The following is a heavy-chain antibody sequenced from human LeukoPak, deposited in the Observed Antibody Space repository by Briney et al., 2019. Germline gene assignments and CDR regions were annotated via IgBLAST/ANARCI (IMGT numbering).Heavy chain of an antibody. D-gene: IGHD3-3*02. CDR1: GGSISSSNW. V-gene: IGHV4-4*02. CDR3: ARVLDGAFDI. J-gene: IGHJ3*02. CDR2: IYHSGST. Sequence: SETLSLTCAVSGGSISSSNWWSWVRQPPGKGLEWIGEIYHSGSTNYNPSLKSRVTMSVDTSKNQFSLKLSSVTAADTAVYYCARVLDGAFDIWGQGTMVTVSS.